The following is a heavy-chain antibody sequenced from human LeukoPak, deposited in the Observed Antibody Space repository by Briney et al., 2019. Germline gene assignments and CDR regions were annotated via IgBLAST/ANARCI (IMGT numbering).Heavy chain of an antibody. V-gene: IGHV3-30*04. CDR3: ARETGYYDGNGYYSY. CDR2: ISYHGSNT. Sequence: PGKSLRLSCAASGFTFSSFAMHWVRQAPGRGLEWVATISYHGSNTYYADSVKGRFTISRDNSKNTLYLQMNSLRAEDTAVYYCARETGYYDGNGYYSYWGQGTLVTVSS. D-gene: IGHD3-22*01. CDR1: GFTFSSFA. J-gene: IGHJ4*02.